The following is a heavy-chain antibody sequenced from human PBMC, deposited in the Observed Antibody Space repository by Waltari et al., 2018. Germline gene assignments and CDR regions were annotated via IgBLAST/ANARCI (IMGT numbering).Heavy chain of an antibody. CDR3: ARLPLSSPSAFDI. V-gene: IGHV4-39*07. D-gene: IGHD6-19*01. CDR1: GGSISSSSYY. CDR2: IYYSGST. J-gene: IGHJ3*02. Sequence: QLQLQESGPGLVKPSETLSLTCPVSGGSISSSSYYWGWIRQPPGKGLEWIGSIYYSGSTYYNPSLKSRVTISVDTSKNQFSLKLSSVTAADTAVYYCARLPLSSPSAFDIWGQGTMVTVSS.